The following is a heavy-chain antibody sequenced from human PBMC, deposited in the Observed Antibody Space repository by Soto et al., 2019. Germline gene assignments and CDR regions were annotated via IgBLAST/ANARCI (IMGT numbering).Heavy chain of an antibody. V-gene: IGHV3-33*08. CDR2: IYYDGSNE. Sequence: GGSLRLSCAASGFSFSDYGMHWVRQAPGKGLEWVALIYYDGSNEHYADSVQGRFTISRDNSKNTLYLQMNSLRAEDTAVYYCERDRASDSDAFDIWGQGTVVTVSS. D-gene: IGHD3-10*01. CDR3: ERDRASDSDAFDI. J-gene: IGHJ3*02. CDR1: GFSFSDYG.